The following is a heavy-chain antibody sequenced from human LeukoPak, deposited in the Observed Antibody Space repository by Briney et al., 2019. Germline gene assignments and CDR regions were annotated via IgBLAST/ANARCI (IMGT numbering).Heavy chain of an antibody. CDR1: GYSISSGYY. CDR3: ARDRLYYDILTGPKIHYYYYMDV. D-gene: IGHD3-9*01. V-gene: IGHV4-38-2*02. Sequence: SETLSLTCTVSGYSISSGYYWGWIRQPPGKGLEWTGSIDHSGSTYYNPSLKSRITISVDTSKNQFSLKLSSVTAADTAVYYCARDRLYYDILTGPKIHYYYYMDVWGKGTTVTVSS. CDR2: IDHSGST. J-gene: IGHJ6*03.